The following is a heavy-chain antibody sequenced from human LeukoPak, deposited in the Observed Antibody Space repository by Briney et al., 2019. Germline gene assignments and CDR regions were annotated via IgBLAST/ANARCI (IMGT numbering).Heavy chain of an antibody. CDR2: IYHSGST. D-gene: IGHD5-18*01. CDR3: ARDTAMVDSFDY. V-gene: IGHV4-38-2*02. Sequence: KTSETLSLTCTVSGYSISSGYYWGWIRQPPGKGLEWIGSIYHSGSTYYNPSLKSRVTISVDTSKNQFSLKLSSVTAAGTAVYYCARDTAMVDSFDYWGQGTLVTVSS. J-gene: IGHJ4*02. CDR1: GYSISSGYY.